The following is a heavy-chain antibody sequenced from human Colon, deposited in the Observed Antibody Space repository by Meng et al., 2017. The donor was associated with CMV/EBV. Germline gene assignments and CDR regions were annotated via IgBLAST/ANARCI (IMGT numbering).Heavy chain of an antibody. D-gene: IGHD3-16*01. V-gene: IGHV3-30-3*01. CDR1: GIPIGGYS. CDR3: ARDRPGGIEY. CDR2: KSSDGSIE. J-gene: IGHJ4*02. Sequence: GRSLRLSCVASGIPIGGYSMNWVRQAPGKGLEWLAIKSSDGSIETYADSVKGRFFISRDHSKSSVYLEMKSLRSDDTAVYYCARDRPGGIEYWGQGTSVTAPQ.